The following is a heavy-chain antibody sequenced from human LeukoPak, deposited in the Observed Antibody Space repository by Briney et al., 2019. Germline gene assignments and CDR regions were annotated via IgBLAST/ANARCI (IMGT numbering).Heavy chain of an antibody. V-gene: IGHV3-74*01. J-gene: IGHJ4*02. CDR3: ARGDYYDSIDY. CDR1: GFTFSSYW. Sequence: SGGSLRLSCAASGFTFSSYWMHWVRQAPGKGLVWVSRTNSDGSSTSYADSVKGRFTISRDNAKNTLYLQMNSLRAEDTAVYYRARGDYYDSIDYWGQGTLVTVSS. CDR2: TNSDGSST. D-gene: IGHD3-22*01.